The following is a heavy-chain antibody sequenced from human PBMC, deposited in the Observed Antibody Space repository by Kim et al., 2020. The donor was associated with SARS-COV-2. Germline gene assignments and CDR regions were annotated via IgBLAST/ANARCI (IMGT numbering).Heavy chain of an antibody. J-gene: IGHJ4*02. CDR2: T. CDR3: ARGVGRGVIDY. V-gene: IGHV4-4*09. D-gene: IGHD3-10*01. Sequence: TKQNPSHKTRVTISVDTSKDQFSLKLGSVTAADTAVYYCARGVGRGVIDYWGQGTLVTVSS.